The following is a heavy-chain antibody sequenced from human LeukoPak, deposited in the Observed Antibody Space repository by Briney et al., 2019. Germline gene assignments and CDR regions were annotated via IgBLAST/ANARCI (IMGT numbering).Heavy chain of an antibody. J-gene: IGHJ4*02. CDR1: GFTVSSNY. Sequence: GGSLRLSCAASGFTVSSNYMSWVRQAPGKGLEWVSVIYSGGSTFYADSVKGRFTISRDNAKNSLYLQMNSLRAEDTALYYCAKDIAYYYDSSGPEFDYWGQGTLVTVSS. CDR2: IYSGGST. CDR3: AKDIAYYYDSSGPEFDY. D-gene: IGHD3-22*01. V-gene: IGHV3-53*05.